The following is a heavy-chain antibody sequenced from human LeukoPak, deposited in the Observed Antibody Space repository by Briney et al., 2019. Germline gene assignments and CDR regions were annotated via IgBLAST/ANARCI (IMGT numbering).Heavy chain of an antibody. J-gene: IGHJ4*02. D-gene: IGHD3-22*01. CDR1: GFSFSSHA. Sequence: GMSLRLSCAASGFSFSSHAAHWVRQAPGKGLEWVGHVKSKTDGGATHYAAPVKGRFTISRDDSKNTLYLQMNSLKTEDTAVYYCTTEAYYYDSGAIKYFDYWGQGTLVTVSS. CDR3: TTEAYYYDSGAIKYFDY. V-gene: IGHV3-15*01. CDR2: VKSKTDGGAT.